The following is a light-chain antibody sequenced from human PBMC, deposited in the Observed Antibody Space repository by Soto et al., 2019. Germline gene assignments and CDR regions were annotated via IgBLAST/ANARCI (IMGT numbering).Light chain of an antibody. CDR1: QSVSSN. CDR3: QQYSDWPPT. Sequence: EIVVPQSPATLSVSPGARATLPCRASQSVSSNLAWYQQKPGQAPRLLINGASTRATGIPARFSGSVSWTEVSLTISSLQSEDLAVYYCQQYSDWPPTFGQGTKVDIK. V-gene: IGKV3-15*01. CDR2: GAS. J-gene: IGKJ1*01.